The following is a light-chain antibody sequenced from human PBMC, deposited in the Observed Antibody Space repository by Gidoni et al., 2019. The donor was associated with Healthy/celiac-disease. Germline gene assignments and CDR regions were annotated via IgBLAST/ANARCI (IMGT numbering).Light chain of an antibody. CDR3: QQSDSTPFT. J-gene: IGKJ3*01. CDR2: AAS. CDR1: QSISSY. Sequence: DIQMTQSPSSLSASVGDRVTIPCRASQSISSYLNWYQQKPGKAPKLLIYAASSLQSGVPSRFSGSGSGTDFTLTISSLQPEDFATYYCQQSDSTPFTFGPGTKVDIK. V-gene: IGKV1-39*01.